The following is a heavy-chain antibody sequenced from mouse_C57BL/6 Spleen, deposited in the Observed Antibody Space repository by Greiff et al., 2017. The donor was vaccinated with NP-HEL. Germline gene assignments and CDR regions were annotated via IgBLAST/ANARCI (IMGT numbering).Heavy chain of an antibody. J-gene: IGHJ3*01. CDR3: ARSRNWDVWFAY. CDR2: INPNNGGT. CDR1: GYTFTDYN. V-gene: IGHV1-22*01. D-gene: IGHD4-1*01. Sequence: EVQLQQSGPELVKPGASVKMSCKASGYTFTDYNMHWVKQSHGKSLEWIGYINPNNGGTSYNQKFKGKATLTVNKSSSTAYMELRSLTSEDSAVYYCARSRNWDVWFAYGGQGTLVTVSA.